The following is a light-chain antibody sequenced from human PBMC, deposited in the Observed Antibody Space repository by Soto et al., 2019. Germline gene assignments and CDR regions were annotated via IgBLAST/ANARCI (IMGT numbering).Light chain of an antibody. CDR1: SSGVGGYNY. CDR2: DVS. Sequence: QSVLTQPASVSGSPGQSITISCTGTSSGVGGYNYVSWYQQHPGKAPKLVIYDVSNRPSGISDRFSGSKSDNTASLTISGLQAEDEADYYCSSYTSTYTRVFGTGTKVTVL. CDR3: SSYTSTYTRV. J-gene: IGLJ1*01. V-gene: IGLV2-14*01.